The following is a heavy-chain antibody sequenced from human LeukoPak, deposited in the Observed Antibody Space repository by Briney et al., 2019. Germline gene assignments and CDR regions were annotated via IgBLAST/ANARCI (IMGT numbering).Heavy chain of an antibody. Sequence: PGGSLILSCAGTGFTFSSYWMSWVRQAPGKGLEWVANIKQDGSEKYYVDSVKGRFTISRDNAKNSLYLQMNSLRAEDTAVYYCARSGFNFDYWGQGTLVTVSS. CDR3: ARSGFNFDY. CDR1: GFTFSSYW. D-gene: IGHD5-12*01. J-gene: IGHJ4*02. CDR2: IKQDGSEK. V-gene: IGHV3-7*01.